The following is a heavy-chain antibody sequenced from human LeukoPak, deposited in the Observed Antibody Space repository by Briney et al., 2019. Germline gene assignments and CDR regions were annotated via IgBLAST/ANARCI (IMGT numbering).Heavy chain of an antibody. Sequence: GGSLRLSCAASGFTVSSTCMSWVRQAPGKGLEWVSVIYSGGSTYNADTVKGRFTNSRDNYKTTLYLQMNNLRAEDTAAYYCAREVGWFGELAGYSGQPILATASS. CDR1: GFTVSSTC. J-gene: IGHJ4*02. CDR2: IYSGGST. D-gene: IGHD3-10*01. V-gene: IGHV3-66*01. CDR3: AREVGWFGELAGY.